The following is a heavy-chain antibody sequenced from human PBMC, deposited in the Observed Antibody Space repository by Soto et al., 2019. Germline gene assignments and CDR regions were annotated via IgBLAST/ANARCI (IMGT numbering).Heavy chain of an antibody. CDR1: GGSFSGYY. CDR2: INHSGST. V-gene: IGHV4-34*01. J-gene: IGHJ6*03. D-gene: IGHD6-6*01. Sequence: SETLSLTCAVYGGSFSGYYWSWIRQPPGKGLEWIGEINHSGSTNYNPSLKSRVTISVDTSKNQFSLKLSSVTAADTAVYYCARQWTARPSYYYYYMDVWGKGTTVTVSS. CDR3: ARQWTARPSYYYYYMDV.